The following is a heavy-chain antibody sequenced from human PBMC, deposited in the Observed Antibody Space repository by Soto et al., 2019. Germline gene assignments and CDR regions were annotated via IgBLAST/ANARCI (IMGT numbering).Heavy chain of an antibody. Sequence: VSVKVSCKASGYTFTSYAMHWVRQAPGQRLEWMGWINAGNGNTKYSQKFQGRVTITRDTSASTAYMELSSLRSEDTAVYYCARDMDQQPFDYWGQGTLVTVSS. J-gene: IGHJ4*02. CDR3: ARDMDQQPFDY. D-gene: IGHD6-13*01. CDR1: GYTFTSYA. V-gene: IGHV1-3*01. CDR2: INAGNGNT.